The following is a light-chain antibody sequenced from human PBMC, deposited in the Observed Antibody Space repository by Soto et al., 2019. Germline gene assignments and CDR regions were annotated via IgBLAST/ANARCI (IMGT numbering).Light chain of an antibody. CDR1: QSLNNY. J-gene: IGKJ1*01. CDR2: DAS. CDR3: QQYNSYSET. Sequence: DIQMTQSPSTLSASVGDRVTITCRASQSLNNYLAWYQQKPGKAPKLLIYDASTLERGVPSRFSGTGSGTEFTLTISSLQPDDFATYYCQQYNSYSETFGQGTKVDIK. V-gene: IGKV1-5*01.